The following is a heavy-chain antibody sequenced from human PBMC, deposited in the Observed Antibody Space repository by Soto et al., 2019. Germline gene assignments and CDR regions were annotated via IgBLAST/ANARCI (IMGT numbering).Heavy chain of an antibody. Sequence: PSETLSLTCTVSGGSISSGDYYWSWIRQPPGKGLEWIGYIYYSGSTYYNPSLKSRVTISVDTSKNQFSLKLSSVTAADTAVYYCAREGAAAGTGWFDPWGQGTLVTVSS. J-gene: IGHJ5*02. CDR1: GGSISSGDYY. D-gene: IGHD6-13*01. V-gene: IGHV4-30-4*01. CDR2: IYYSGST. CDR3: AREGAAAGTGWFDP.